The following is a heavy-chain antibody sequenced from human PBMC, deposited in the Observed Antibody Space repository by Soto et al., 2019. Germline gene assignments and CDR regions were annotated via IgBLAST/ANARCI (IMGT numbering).Heavy chain of an antibody. CDR1: GFTFSSYN. J-gene: IGHJ4*02. D-gene: IGHD1-26*01. Sequence: PGGSLRLSCAASGFTFSSYNMNWVRQAPGKGLEWVSYISSSSSTIYYADSVKGRFTISRDNAKNSLYLQMNSLRDEDTAVYYCARDDVAGSYSAHYFDYRGQGTLVTVSS. CDR2: ISSSSSTI. V-gene: IGHV3-48*02. CDR3: ARDDVAGSYSAHYFDY.